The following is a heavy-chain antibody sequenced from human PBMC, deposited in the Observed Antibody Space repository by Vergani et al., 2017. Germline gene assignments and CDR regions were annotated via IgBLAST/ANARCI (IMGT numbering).Heavy chain of an antibody. D-gene: IGHD2-2*01. J-gene: IGHJ4*02. Sequence: QLQLQESGPGLVKPSETLSLTCTVSGGSISSSSYYWGWIRQPPGKGLEWIGSIYYSGSTYYNPSLKSRVTISVDTSKNQFSLKLSSVTAADTAVYYCARGVVVPAAATIAASFDYWGQGTLVTVSS. V-gene: IGHV4-39*07. CDR2: IYYSGST. CDR1: GGSISSSSYY. CDR3: ARGVVVPAAATIAASFDY.